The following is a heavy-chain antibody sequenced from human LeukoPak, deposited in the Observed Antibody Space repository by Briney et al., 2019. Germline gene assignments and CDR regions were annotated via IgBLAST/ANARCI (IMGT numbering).Heavy chain of an antibody. J-gene: IGHJ4*02. Sequence: GGSLGLSCAASGFTFSSYEMNWVRQAPGKGLEWVSYISSSGSTIYYADSVKGRFTISRDNAKNSLYLQMNSLRAEDTAVYYCARNNWNDINCFDYWGQGTLVTVSS. CDR2: ISSSGSTI. V-gene: IGHV3-48*03. CDR3: ARNNWNDINCFDY. CDR1: GFTFSSYE. D-gene: IGHD1-20*01.